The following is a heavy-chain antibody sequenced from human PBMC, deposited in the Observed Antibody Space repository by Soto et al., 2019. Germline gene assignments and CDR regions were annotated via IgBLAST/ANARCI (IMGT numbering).Heavy chain of an antibody. Sequence: SVKVSCKASGGTFSSYTISWVRQAPGQGLEWMGRIIPILGIANYAQKFQGRVTITADKSTSTAYMELSSLRSEDTAVYYCARDRCSSTSCYDVYYYGMDVWGQGTTVTVSS. CDR2: IIPILGIA. CDR1: GGTFSSYT. J-gene: IGHJ6*02. D-gene: IGHD2-2*01. CDR3: ARDRCSSTSCYDVYYYGMDV. V-gene: IGHV1-69*04.